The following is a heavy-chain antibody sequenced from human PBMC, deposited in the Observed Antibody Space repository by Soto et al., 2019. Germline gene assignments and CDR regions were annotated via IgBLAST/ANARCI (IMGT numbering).Heavy chain of an antibody. CDR3: ARTGGLFTKSWYVFDY. CDR2: MNPKRGDA. V-gene: IGHV1-8*01. D-gene: IGHD6-13*01. J-gene: IGHJ4*01. Sequence: ASVKVSCKTSGYSFGDFDINWIRQAPGQGLEWMGWMNPKRGDAGSAQKFQGRVTMTRNTSINTAFLEVTGLTSDDTAVYFCARTGGLFTKSWYVFDYWGQ. CDR1: GYSFGDFD.